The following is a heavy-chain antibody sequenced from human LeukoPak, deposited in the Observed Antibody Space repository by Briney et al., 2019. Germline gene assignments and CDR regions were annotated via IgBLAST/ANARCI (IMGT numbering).Heavy chain of an antibody. CDR1: GASISSSTDY. V-gene: IGHV4-39*01. CDR2: IYYSGST. Sequence: SETLSLTCTVSGASISSSTDYWGWIRQPPGKGLEWIANIYYSGSTYYNPSLKSRVTISVDTSKNQFSLRLSSVTAADTAVYYCARLTGSYSILDYWGQGTLVTVSS. J-gene: IGHJ4*02. D-gene: IGHD1-26*01. CDR3: ARLTGSYSILDY.